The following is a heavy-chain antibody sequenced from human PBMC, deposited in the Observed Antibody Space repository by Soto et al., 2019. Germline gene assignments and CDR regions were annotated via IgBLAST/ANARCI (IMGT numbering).Heavy chain of an antibody. CDR1: GGSISSTNYY. V-gene: IGHV4-39*01. J-gene: IGHJ4*02. CDR3: ARAVGLLIDY. CDR2: IYYRGNT. Sequence: QMQLQESGPGLVKPSETLSLTCTVSGGSISSTNYYWGWIRHPPGKGLEWIGSIYYRGNTYYNPSLKRRVTVSVDTSKNQFSLKMSSVTATDTAVYYCARAVGLLIDYWGQGTLVTVSS. D-gene: IGHD2-15*01.